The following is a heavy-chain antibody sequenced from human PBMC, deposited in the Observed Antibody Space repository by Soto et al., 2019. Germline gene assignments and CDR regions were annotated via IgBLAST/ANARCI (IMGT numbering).Heavy chain of an antibody. CDR2: INPSGGST. J-gene: IGHJ6*02. CDR1: GYTFTSYY. D-gene: IGHD6-13*01. Sequence: GASVKVSCKASGYTFTSYYMHWVRQAPGQGLEWMGIINPSGGSTSYAQKFQGRVTMTRDTSTSTVYMELSSLRSEDTAVYYCAREEQLAKYYYYGLDVWGQGTTVTVSS. CDR3: AREEQLAKYYYYGLDV. V-gene: IGHV1-46*01.